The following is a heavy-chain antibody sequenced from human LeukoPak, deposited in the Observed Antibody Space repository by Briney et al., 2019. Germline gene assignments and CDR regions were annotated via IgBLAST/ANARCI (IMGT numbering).Heavy chain of an antibody. D-gene: IGHD6-13*01. CDR2: ISSSSSYI. Sequence: SGGSLRLSCAASGFTFSSYSMNWVRQAPGKGLEWVSSISSSSSYIYYADSVKGRFTISRDNAKNSLYLQMNSLRAEDTAVYYCAKGSSSWYLKDYFDYWGQGTLVTVSS. J-gene: IGHJ4*02. V-gene: IGHV3-21*01. CDR1: GFTFSSYS. CDR3: AKGSSSWYLKDYFDY.